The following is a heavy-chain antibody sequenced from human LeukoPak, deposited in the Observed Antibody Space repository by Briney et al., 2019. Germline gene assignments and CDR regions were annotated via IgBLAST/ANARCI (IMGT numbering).Heavy chain of an antibody. Sequence: GGSLRLSCAASGFTFSSYGMHWVRQAPGKGLEWVAVIWYDGSNKYYADSMKGRFTISRDNPKNTLYLQMNSLRAEDTAVYYCARDRATAFDYWGQGTLVTVSS. CDR1: GFTFSSYG. D-gene: IGHD5-12*01. CDR2: IWYDGSNK. CDR3: ARDRATAFDY. J-gene: IGHJ4*02. V-gene: IGHV3-33*01.